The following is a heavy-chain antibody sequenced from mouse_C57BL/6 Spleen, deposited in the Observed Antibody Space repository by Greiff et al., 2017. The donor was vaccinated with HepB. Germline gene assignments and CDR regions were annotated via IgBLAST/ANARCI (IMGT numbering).Heavy chain of an antibody. J-gene: IGHJ1*03. D-gene: IGHD3-3*01. Sequence: EVQLQQSGPELVKPGASVKIPCKASGYTFTDYNMDWVKQSHGKSLEWIGDINPNNGGTIYNQKFKGKATLTVHKSSSTAYMEPRNLTSEDTEVYYCARSRDAWYFDVWGTGTTVTVSS. V-gene: IGHV1-18*01. CDR3: ARSRDAWYFDV. CDR2: INPNNGGT. CDR1: GYTFTDYN.